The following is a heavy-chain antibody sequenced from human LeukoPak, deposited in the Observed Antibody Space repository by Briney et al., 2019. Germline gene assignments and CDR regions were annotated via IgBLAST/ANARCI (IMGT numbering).Heavy chain of an antibody. CDR2: ISSSSSYI. J-gene: IGHJ4*02. CDR3: AKEAFSCFDY. Sequence: GGSLRLSCAASGFTFSSYSMNWVRQAPGKGLEWVSSISSSSSYIYYADSVKGRFTISRDNSKNTLYLQMNGLRAEDTAVYYCAKEAFSCFDYWGQGTLVTVSS. V-gene: IGHV3-21*04. CDR1: GFTFSSYS. D-gene: IGHD2-2*01.